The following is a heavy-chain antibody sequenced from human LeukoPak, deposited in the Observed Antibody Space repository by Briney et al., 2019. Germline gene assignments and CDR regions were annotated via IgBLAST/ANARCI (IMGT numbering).Heavy chain of an antibody. J-gene: IGHJ4*02. V-gene: IGHV7-4-1*02. Sequence: ASVKVSCKASGYTFTSYAMNWVRQAPGQGLEWMGWINTNTGNPTYAQGFTGRFVFSLDTSVSTAYLQISSLKAEDTAVYYCARDPKRYYHPWGDDYGGQGPLVTVPS. CDR1: GYTFTSYA. CDR3: ARDPKRYYHPWGDDY. CDR2: INTNTGNP. D-gene: IGHD3-16*01.